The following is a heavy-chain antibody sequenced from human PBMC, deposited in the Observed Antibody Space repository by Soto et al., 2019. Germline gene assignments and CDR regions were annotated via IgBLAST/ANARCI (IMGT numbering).Heavy chain of an antibody. CDR2: ISAENGNT. V-gene: IGHV1-18*01. J-gene: IGHJ5*02. Sequence: ASVKVSCKASGYTFTIYGISWVRQAPGQGLEWMGWISAENGNTKYAQNLQDRVTLTTDTSTSTAYMELRSLRSDDTAVYYCARDASSDYGDFYRWFDPWGQGTRVTVSS. CDR3: ARDASSDYGDFYRWFDP. D-gene: IGHD4-17*01. CDR1: GYTFTIYG.